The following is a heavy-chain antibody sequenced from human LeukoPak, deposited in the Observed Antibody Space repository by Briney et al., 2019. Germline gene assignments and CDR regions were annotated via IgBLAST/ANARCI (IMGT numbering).Heavy chain of an antibody. CDR1: GYTFTGYY. J-gene: IGHJ3*02. Sequence: ASVKVSCKASGYTFTGYYMHWVRQAPGQGLEWMGRINPNSGGTNYAQKFQGRVTMTRDTSISTAYMELSRLRSDDTAVYYCARRLPGIAAAGTGNDAFDIWGQGTMVTVSS. V-gene: IGHV1-2*06. CDR2: INPNSGGT. D-gene: IGHD6-13*01. CDR3: ARRLPGIAAAGTGNDAFDI.